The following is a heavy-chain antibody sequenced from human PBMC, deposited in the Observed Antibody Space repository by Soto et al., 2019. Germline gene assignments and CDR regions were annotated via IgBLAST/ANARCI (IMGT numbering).Heavy chain of an antibody. CDR1: RFTFSSYI. D-gene: IGHD1-26*01. CDR2: ISSSSGHI. CDR3: TRHWLATREFDY. J-gene: IGHJ4*02. V-gene: IGHV3-21*01. Sequence: GSLRLSCAASRFTFSSYIMNWGRQAPGKGLEWVSSISSSSGHIYYADSLKGRFTISRDNAKNSLYLQMNSLRAEDTAVYYCTRHWLATREFDYWGQGTLVTVSS.